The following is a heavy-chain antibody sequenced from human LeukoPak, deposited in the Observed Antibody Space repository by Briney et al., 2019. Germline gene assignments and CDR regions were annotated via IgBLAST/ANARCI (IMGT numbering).Heavy chain of an antibody. CDR2: ISSSSSYT. CDR1: GFTFIDYY. D-gene: IGHD4-17*01. CDR3: ARVAYGDYVDRGGPDY. Sequence: GGSLRLSCAASGFTFIDYYMSSIRQAPGKGLEWVSYISSSSSYTNYADSLKGRFTISRDNAKNSLYLQMNSLRDEDTAVYYCARVAYGDYVDRGGPDYWGQGTLVTVSS. J-gene: IGHJ4*02. V-gene: IGHV3-11*06.